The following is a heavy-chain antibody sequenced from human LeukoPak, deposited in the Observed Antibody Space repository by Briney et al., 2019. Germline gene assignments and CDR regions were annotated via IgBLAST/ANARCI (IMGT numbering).Heavy chain of an antibody. CDR1: GFTFSSYA. Sequence: GSLRLSCAASGFTFSSYAMSWVRQAPGKGLEWVSAISGSGGSTYYADSVKGRFTISRDNSKNTLYLQMNSLRAEDTAVYYCAKRYASWGYFDYWGQGTLVTVSS. CDR2: ISGSGGST. CDR3: AKRYASWGYFDY. J-gene: IGHJ4*02. D-gene: IGHD1-1*01. V-gene: IGHV3-23*01.